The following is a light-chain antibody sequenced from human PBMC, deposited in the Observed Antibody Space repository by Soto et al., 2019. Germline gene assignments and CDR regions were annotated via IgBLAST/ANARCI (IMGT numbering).Light chain of an antibody. V-gene: IGKV3-15*01. CDR3: QQYNNWPWT. J-gene: IGKJ1*01. CDR1: QSVSSN. Sequence: EIVMTQSPATPSLSPGERPTLSCRASQSVSSNLAWYQQKPGQAPRLLIYGASTRATGIPDRFSGSGSGTEFTLTISSLQSEDLAVYYCQQYNNWPWTFGQGTKVEI. CDR2: GAS.